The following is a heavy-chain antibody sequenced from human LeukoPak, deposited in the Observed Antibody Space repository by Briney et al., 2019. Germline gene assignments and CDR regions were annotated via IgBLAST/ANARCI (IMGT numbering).Heavy chain of an antibody. CDR2: INAGNGNT. CDR1: GYSFTSYA. CDR3: AREVAGTLHY. J-gene: IGHJ4*02. D-gene: IGHD6-19*01. V-gene: IGHV1-3*01. Sequence: ASAKVSCKASGYSFTSYAIHWVRQAPGQRLEWMGWINAGNGNTKYSQKFQGRVTITRDTSASTAYMELSSLRSEDTAVYYCAREVAGTLHYWGQGTLVTVSS.